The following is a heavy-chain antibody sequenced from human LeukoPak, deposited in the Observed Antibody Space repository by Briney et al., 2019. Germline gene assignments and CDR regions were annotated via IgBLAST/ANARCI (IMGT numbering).Heavy chain of an antibody. V-gene: IGHV4-34*01. CDR2: INHSGST. CDR1: GGSFSGYY. CDR3: ARVRAVTTRNAFDI. Sequence: PSETLSLTCAVYGGSFSGYYWSWIRQPPGKGLEWIGEINHSGSTNYNPSLKSRATISVDTSKNQFSLKLSSVTAADTAVYYCARVRAVTTRNAFDIWGQGTMVTVSS. D-gene: IGHD4-17*01. J-gene: IGHJ3*02.